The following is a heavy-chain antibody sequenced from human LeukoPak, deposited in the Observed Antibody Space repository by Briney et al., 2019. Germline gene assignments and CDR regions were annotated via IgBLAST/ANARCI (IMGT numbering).Heavy chain of an antibody. V-gene: IGHV1-2*02. D-gene: IGHD2-21*02. CDR1: GYTFTGYY. Sequence: ASVKVSCKASGYTFTGYYMRWVRQAPGQGLEWMGWINPNSGGTNYAQKFQGRVTMTRDTSISTAYMELSRLRSDDTAVYYCRVVVTAFPTSLDFDYWGQGTLVTVSS. CDR3: RVVVTAFPTSLDFDY. J-gene: IGHJ4*02. CDR2: INPNSGGT.